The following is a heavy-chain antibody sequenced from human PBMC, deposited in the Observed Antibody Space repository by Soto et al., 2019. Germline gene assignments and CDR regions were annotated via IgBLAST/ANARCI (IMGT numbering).Heavy chain of an antibody. Sequence: GGSLRLSCAGSGFTFSNAWMNWVRQAPGKGLEWVGLIKSNSDGGTTDYAAPVKGRFSISRDDSKNTIYMEMNSLKTEDTAVYYCTTRVGHWNSYNYYFDYWGQGIQVTVSS. CDR2: IKSNSDGGTT. D-gene: IGHD3-3*01. J-gene: IGHJ4*02. V-gene: IGHV3-15*07. CDR3: TTRVGHWNSYNYYFDY. CDR1: GFTFSNAW.